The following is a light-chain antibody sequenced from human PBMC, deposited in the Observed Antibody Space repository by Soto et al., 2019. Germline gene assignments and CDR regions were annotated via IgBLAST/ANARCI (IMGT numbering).Light chain of an antibody. CDR1: GRDIGVYDY. V-gene: IGLV2-14*01. J-gene: IGLJ1*01. Sequence: SALTHPASGSGSPGQSFTISCTGRGRDIGVYDYVSWHQQHPSKAPKLLIYGVKNRPSGVSYRFSASKSAFTASLTISGLQAEDEAHYYCSSYTTSYFYVFGPGTKVTVL. CDR2: GVK. CDR3: SSYTTSYFYV.